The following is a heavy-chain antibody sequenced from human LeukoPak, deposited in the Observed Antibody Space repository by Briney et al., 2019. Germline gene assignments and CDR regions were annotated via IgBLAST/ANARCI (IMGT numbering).Heavy chain of an antibody. CDR3: ARASSYCSSTSCYLIFDY. Sequence: GASVKVSCKASGYTFTSYDINWVRQATGQGLEWMGWMNPNSGNTGYAQKFQGRVTITRNTSISTAYMELSSLRSEDTAVYYCARASSYCSSTSCYLIFDYWGQGTPVTVSS. J-gene: IGHJ4*02. CDR2: MNPNSGNT. CDR1: GYTFTSYD. D-gene: IGHD2-2*01. V-gene: IGHV1-8*03.